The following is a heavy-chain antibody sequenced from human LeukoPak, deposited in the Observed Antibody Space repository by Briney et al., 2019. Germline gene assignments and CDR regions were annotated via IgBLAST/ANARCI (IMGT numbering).Heavy chain of an antibody. J-gene: IGHJ6*04. CDR3: AKGLGISGPHYYAMDV. CDR1: QFSFSSYG. V-gene: IGHV3-23*01. D-gene: IGHD7-27*01. Sequence: PGGSLRLSCAASQFSFSSYGMSWGRQAPGKGPEWVSAISDSGYSTYYADSVKGRFTISRDNSKNTLYLQINSLRAEDTAVYYCAKGLGISGPHYYAMDVWGKGTTVTVSS. CDR2: ISDSGYST.